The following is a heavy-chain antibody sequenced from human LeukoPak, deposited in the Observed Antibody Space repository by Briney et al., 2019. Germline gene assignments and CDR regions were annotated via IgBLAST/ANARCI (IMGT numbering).Heavy chain of an antibody. D-gene: IGHD5-12*01. CDR1: GFTFSSHW. CDR2: INPDGSGG. V-gene: IGHV3-7*01. Sequence: GGSLRLSWGASGFTFSSHWMSWVRQAPGKGLEWVAIINPDGSGGMFVDSVKGRFTISRDNAKKSLYLQMNSLRAEDTAVYYCASDLLSGYDGVGGLNFDYWGQGTLVTVSS. J-gene: IGHJ4*02. CDR3: ASDLLSGYDGVGGLNFDY.